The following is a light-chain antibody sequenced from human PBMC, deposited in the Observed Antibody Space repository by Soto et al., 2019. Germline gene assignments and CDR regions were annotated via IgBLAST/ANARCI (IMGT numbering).Light chain of an antibody. CDR1: SSNIGAGYD. J-gene: IGLJ2*01. V-gene: IGLV1-40*01. CDR2: GNS. CDR3: QSDGSSLSVV. Sequence: QSVLTQQPSVYGDPGQRVTIACTGSSSNIGAGYDVHWYQQLPGTAPKLLIYGNSNRPSGVPDRFSGSKSGTSASLAITSPQAEDEAAYCCQSDGSSLSVVFGGRTKVTFL.